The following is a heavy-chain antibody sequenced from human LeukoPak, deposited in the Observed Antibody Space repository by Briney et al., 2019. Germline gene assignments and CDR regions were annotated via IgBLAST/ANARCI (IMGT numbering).Heavy chain of an antibody. J-gene: IGHJ4*02. CDR1: GGSFSGYY. V-gene: IGHV4-34*01. D-gene: IGHD3-22*01. Sequence: SETLSLTCAVYGGSFSGYYWSWIRQPPGKGREWIGEINHSGSTNYNPSLKSRVTISVDTSKNQFSLKLSSVTAADTAVYYCARGPVPDSRAWGQGTLVTVSS. CDR3: ARGPVPDSRA. CDR2: INHSGST.